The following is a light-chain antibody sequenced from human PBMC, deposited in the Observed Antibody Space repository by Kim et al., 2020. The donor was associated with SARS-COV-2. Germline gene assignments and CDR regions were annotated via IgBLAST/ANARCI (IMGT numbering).Light chain of an antibody. CDR1: SLRSYY. V-gene: IGLV3-19*01. Sequence: SSELTQDPAVSVALGQTVRITCQGDSLRSYYASWYQQKPGQAPVLVIYGKNNRPSGIPDRFSGSSSGNTASLPITGAHAEDEADYSCNSRDSSANHLFGG. J-gene: IGLJ3*02. CDR3: NSRDSSANHL. CDR2: GKN.